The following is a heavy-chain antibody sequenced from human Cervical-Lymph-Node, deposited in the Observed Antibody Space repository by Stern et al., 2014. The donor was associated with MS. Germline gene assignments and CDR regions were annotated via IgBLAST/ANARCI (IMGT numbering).Heavy chain of an antibody. V-gene: IGHV3-11*01. J-gene: IGHJ6*02. CDR1: GFRFSDYF. CDR2: ISSVGSTI. CDR3: ARVGYQKVEDMYHYSGLDV. Sequence: VQLLESGGGLVKPGGSLRLSCAASGFRFSDYFLTWIRQAPGKGLEWLSYISSVGSTIYYADSVKGRFTISRDNAKNSLYLQMHSLTAEDTAVYYCARVGYQKVEDMYHYSGLDVWGQGTPVTVSS. D-gene: IGHD6-13*01.